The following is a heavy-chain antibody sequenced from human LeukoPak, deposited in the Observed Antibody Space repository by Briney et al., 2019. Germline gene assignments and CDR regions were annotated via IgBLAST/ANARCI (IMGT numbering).Heavy chain of an antibody. D-gene: IGHD3-22*01. J-gene: IGHJ4*02. CDR3: ARTVNKYDSSGYYWVDYFDY. CDR2: IYYSGST. V-gene: IGHV4-39*01. CDR1: GGSISSSSYY. Sequence: SETLSLTCTVSGGSISSSSYYWGWIRQPPGKGLEWIGSIYYSGSTYYNPSLKSRVTKSVDTSKNQFSLKLSSVTAADTAVYYCARTVNKYDSSGYYWVDYFDYWGQGTLVTVSS.